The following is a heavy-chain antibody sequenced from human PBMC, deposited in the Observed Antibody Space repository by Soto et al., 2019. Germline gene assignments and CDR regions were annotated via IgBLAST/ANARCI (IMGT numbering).Heavy chain of an antibody. Sequence: QVQLVQSGAEVRKPGASVTVSCRSSGDSFNDYYIHWVRQAPGQGFEWMGWINPNGGVTKYAQKFQGWVSMRRETSVKTDYMQLSRLRSDDTAVYYCARESGGATATLDYYYFYMDVWGTGTVVTVSS. CDR2: INPNGGVT. D-gene: IGHD5-12*01. V-gene: IGHV1-2*04. J-gene: IGHJ6*03. CDR1: GDSFNDYY. CDR3: ARESGGATATLDYYYFYMDV.